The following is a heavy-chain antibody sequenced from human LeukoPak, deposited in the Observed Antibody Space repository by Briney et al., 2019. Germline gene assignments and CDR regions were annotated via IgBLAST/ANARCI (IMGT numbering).Heavy chain of an antibody. CDR1: GGSFSGYY. D-gene: IGHD4-17*01. CDR3: ASGDYGDYVGY. CDR2: INHSGST. Sequence: PSETLSLTCAVYGGSFSGYYWSWIRQPPGKGLEWIGEINHSGSTNYNPSLKSRVTISVDTSKNQFSLKLSSVTAADTAVYYCASGDYGDYVGYWGQGTLVTVSS. J-gene: IGHJ4*02. V-gene: IGHV4-34*01.